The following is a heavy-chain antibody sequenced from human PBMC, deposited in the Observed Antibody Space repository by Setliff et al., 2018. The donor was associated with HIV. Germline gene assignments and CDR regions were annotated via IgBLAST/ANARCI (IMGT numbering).Heavy chain of an antibody. D-gene: IGHD3-22*01. CDR2: VNHSGST. CDR1: GGSFSGHY. J-gene: IGHJ3*02. CDR3: ARSLVPSGYYYGRHAFDI. Sequence: SETLSLTCAVYGGSFSGHYWSWIRQPPGKGLEWIGEVNHSGSTNYNPSLKSRVTISVDTSKNQFSLRVNSVTAADTAVYYCARSLVPSGYYYGRHAFDIWGQGTKVTVSS. V-gene: IGHV4-34*01.